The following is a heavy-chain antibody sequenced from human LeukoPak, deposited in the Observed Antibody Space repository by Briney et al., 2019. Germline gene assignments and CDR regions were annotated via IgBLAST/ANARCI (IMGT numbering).Heavy chain of an antibody. Sequence: ASVKVSCKASGYTFTGYYMHWVRQAPGQGLEWMGWINPNSGGTNYAQKFQGRVTMTRDTSISTAYMELSRLRSDDTAVYYCARDGKDCSSTSCYSYYYMDVWGKGTTVTVSS. CDR2: INPNSGGT. CDR1: GYTFTGYY. D-gene: IGHD2-2*01. V-gene: IGHV1-2*02. CDR3: ARDGKDCSSTSCYSYYYMDV. J-gene: IGHJ6*03.